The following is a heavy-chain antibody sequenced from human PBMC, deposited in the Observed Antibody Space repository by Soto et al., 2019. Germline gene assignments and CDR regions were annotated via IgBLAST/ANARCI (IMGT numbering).Heavy chain of an antibody. CDR1: GGSISSGGYY. Sequence: QVQLQESGPGLVKPSQTLSLTCTVSGGSISSGGYYWSWIRQHPGKGLEWIGYIYYSGSTYYNPSLKSRVTIAVDTSKNQFSLKLSSVTGADTAVYYCARVLRFLEWLGFDPWGQGTLVTVSS. CDR3: ARVLRFLEWLGFDP. J-gene: IGHJ5*02. CDR2: IYYSGST. V-gene: IGHV4-31*03. D-gene: IGHD3-3*01.